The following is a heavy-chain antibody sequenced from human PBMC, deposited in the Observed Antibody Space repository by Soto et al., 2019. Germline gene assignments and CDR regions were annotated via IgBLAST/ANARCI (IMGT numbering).Heavy chain of an antibody. CDR1: GFTFSSYA. Sequence: GGSLRLSCAASGFTFSSYAMHWVRQAPGKGLEWVAVISYDGSNKYYADSVKGRFTISRDNSKNTLYLQMNSLRAEDTAVYYCARMPFGSSTSCYFEFCQPFDYWGQGTLVTVSS. V-gene: IGHV3-30-3*01. CDR2: ISYDGSNK. CDR3: ARMPFGSSTSCYFEFCQPFDY. J-gene: IGHJ4*02. D-gene: IGHD2-2*01.